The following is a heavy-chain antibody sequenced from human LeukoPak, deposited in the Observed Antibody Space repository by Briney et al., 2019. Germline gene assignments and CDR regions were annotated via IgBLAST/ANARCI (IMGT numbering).Heavy chain of an antibody. Sequence: SVNVSCKASGGTFSSYAISWVRQAPGQGLEWMGGIIPIFGTANYAQKFQGRVTITADESTSTAYMELSSLRSEDTAVYYCASSLIVVVPAARGLGDWGQGTLVTVSS. D-gene: IGHD2-2*01. CDR1: GGTFSSYA. CDR3: ASSLIVVVPAARGLGD. J-gene: IGHJ4*02. V-gene: IGHV1-69*01. CDR2: IIPIFGTA.